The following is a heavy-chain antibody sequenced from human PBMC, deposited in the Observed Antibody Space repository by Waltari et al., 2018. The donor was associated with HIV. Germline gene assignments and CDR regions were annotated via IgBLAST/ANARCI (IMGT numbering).Heavy chain of an antibody. CDR3: ARDGHHGVTKRGNAFDL. J-gene: IGHJ3*01. CDR1: GFPSGNLE. Sequence: VQLVESGGGAVQHGGSLGLSCVASGFPSGNLEMTWARQAPGKDLEWISYISGSCSTIYYSDSVKGRFTISRDNAKNSLYLRMNYLTAEDTAIYYCARDGHHGVTKRGNAFDLWGQGTMVTVSP. V-gene: IGHV3-48*03. D-gene: IGHD2-21*02. CDR2: ISGSCSTI.